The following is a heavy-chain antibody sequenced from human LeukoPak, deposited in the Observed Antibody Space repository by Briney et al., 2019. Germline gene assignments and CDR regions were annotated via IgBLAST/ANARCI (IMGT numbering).Heavy chain of an antibody. V-gene: IGHV4-30-4*01. J-gene: IGHJ5*02. D-gene: IGHD6-6*01. CDR2: IFYTGST. Sequence: PSETLSLTCTVSGGSITSGNYYWSWIRQPPGKGLEWIGYIFYTGSTNYSPSLKSRVSISVDTFKNQFSLKLSSVAAADTAVYYCARKYPDHWFDPWGQGTLVTVSS. CDR1: GGSITSGNYY. CDR3: ARKYPDHWFDP.